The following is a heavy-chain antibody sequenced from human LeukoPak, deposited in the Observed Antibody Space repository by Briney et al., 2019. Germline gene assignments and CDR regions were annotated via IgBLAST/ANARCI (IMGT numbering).Heavy chain of an antibody. V-gene: IGHV3-23*01. CDR2: ITGSGSNT. D-gene: IGHD6-19*01. CDR1: GSTFSTYG. CDR3: AKTSGWPYYFDY. J-gene: IGHJ4*02. Sequence: GGSLRLSCAASGSTFSTYGMSWVRQAPGKGLEWVSAITGSGSNTYYADSVEGRFTTSRDNSKNTVYLQVNSLRAEDTAEYYCAKTSGWPYYFDYWGQGTLVTVSS.